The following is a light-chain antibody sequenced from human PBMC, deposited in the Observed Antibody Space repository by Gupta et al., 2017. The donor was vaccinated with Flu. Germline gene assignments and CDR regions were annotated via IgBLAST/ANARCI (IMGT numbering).Light chain of an antibody. CDR3: MQGAHWPWA. Sequence: DAVMTLSTLSLLDTLGHRASISCTSTQNLVYSDENTYLHWFQQRPGQSPRRLIYQVSYRDSGVPDRFSGRGSGTGFTLKISRVEAEDVGIYFCMQGAHWPWAFGQGTKVEIK. CDR1: QNLVYSDENTY. V-gene: IGKV2-30*01. CDR2: QVS. J-gene: IGKJ1*01.